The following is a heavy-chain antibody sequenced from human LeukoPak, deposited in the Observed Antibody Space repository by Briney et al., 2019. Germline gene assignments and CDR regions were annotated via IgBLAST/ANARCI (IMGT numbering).Heavy chain of an antibody. CDR1: GYTFTGYY. CDR2: INPNSGGT. V-gene: IGHV1-2*02. CDR3: ARDCSSDTANWFDP. D-gene: IGHD2-2*01. Sequence: GASVKVSCKASGYTFTGYYMHWVRQAPGQGLEWMGWINPNSGGTNYAQKFQGRVTMTRDTSISTAYMELSRLRSDDTAVYYCARDCSSDTANWFDPWGQGTLVTVSS. J-gene: IGHJ5*02.